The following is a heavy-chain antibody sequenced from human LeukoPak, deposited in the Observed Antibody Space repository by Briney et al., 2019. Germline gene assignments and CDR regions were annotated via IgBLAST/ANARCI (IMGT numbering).Heavy chain of an antibody. V-gene: IGHV4-59*11. D-gene: IGHD6-13*01. J-gene: IGHJ4*02. CDR2: ISYSGSI. CDR3: ARAGSWKLNFDY. CDR1: GASISSHY. Sequence: SETLSLTCTVSGASISSHYWSWIRQPPGKGLEWIGYISYSGSINYNPSLRSRVTISVDTSKNQFSLKLSSVTAADTAVYYCARAGSWKLNFDYWGQGTLVTVSS.